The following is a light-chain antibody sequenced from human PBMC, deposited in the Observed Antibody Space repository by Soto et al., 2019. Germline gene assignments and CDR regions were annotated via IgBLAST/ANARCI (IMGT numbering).Light chain of an antibody. V-gene: IGLV2-14*01. CDR3: SSYTSSSTLV. J-gene: IGLJ3*02. Sequence: QPALTQPASVSGSPGQSITISCTGTSSDVGGYNYVSWYQQHPGKAPKLMIYDVSNRPSGVSNRFSGSKSGNTASLTISGLQDEDEADYYCSSYTSSSTLVFGGGTKLTVL. CDR2: DVS. CDR1: SSDVGGYNY.